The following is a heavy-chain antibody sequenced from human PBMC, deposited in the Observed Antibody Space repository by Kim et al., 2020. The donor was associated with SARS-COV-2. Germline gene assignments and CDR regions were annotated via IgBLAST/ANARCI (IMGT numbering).Heavy chain of an antibody. Sequence: GGSLRLSCEASGFTFTTAWMSWLRQAPGKGLEWVGRIRREGSGGTADYAAPVKGRFTISRDDSKSTLFLQMNSLKIEDTAVYYCTTGSLMDIETRAEDHWGQGTLVTVSS. V-gene: IGHV3-15*01. CDR1: GFTFTTAW. J-gene: IGHJ4*02. D-gene: IGHD3-10*01. CDR2: IRREGSGGTA. CDR3: TTGSLMDIETRAEDH.